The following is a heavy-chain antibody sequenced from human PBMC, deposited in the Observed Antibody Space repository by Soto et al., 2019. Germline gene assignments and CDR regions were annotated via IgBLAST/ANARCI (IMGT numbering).Heavy chain of an antibody. D-gene: IGHD5-12*01. J-gene: IGHJ6*02. Sequence: GVSLRLSCAASGFTFSSYAMHWVRQAPGKGLEWVAVISYDGSNKYYADSVKGRFTISRDNSKNTLYLQMNSLRAEDTAVYYCARGQWPIVAKTLDYYYGMDVWGQGTTVTVSS. CDR1: GFTFSSYA. CDR2: ISYDGSNK. CDR3: ARGQWPIVAKTLDYYYGMDV. V-gene: IGHV3-30-3*01.